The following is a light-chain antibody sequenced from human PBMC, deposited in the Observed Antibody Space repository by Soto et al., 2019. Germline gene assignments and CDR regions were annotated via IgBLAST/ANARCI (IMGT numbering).Light chain of an antibody. V-gene: IGKV1-9*01. J-gene: IGKJ3*01. CDR2: VAS. Sequence: DIQLTQSPSFLSASVGDRVTITCRASQGISSYLAWYQQKPGKDPKLLIYVASTLQSGVPSRFSGSGSGTEFTLTISSLQPEDFETYYCQQLNSYPQTFGPGTKVDIK. CDR1: QGISSY. CDR3: QQLNSYPQT.